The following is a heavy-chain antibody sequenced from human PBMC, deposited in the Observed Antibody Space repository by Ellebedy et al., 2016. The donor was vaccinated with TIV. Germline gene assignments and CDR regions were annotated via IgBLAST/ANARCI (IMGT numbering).Heavy chain of an antibody. Sequence: GGSLRLSXAASGFTFSSYWMSWVRQAPGKGLEWVAKIKQDGSEKYYVDSVKGRFTISRDNANNSLYLQMNSLSADDTAVYYCAGGRYFDWLLDYWGQGTLVTVSS. J-gene: IGHJ4*02. V-gene: IGHV3-7*04. CDR3: AGGRYFDWLLDY. CDR1: GFTFSSYW. CDR2: IKQDGSEK. D-gene: IGHD3-9*01.